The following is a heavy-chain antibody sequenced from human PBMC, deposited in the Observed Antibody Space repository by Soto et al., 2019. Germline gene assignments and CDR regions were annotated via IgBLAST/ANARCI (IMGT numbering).Heavy chain of an antibody. D-gene: IGHD2-15*01. CDR1: GFTFNNYA. CDR2: ISGSGATT. V-gene: IGHV3-23*01. J-gene: IGHJ4*02. Sequence: GGSMRLSCAASGFTFNNYAMTWVRQAPGVGLEWVSTISGSGATTYYTDSVKGRFTISRDNSKHTLSLQMNSLRADDTAMYYCAKGDCSGGSCYRGFDSWGQGALVTVSS. CDR3: AKGDCSGGSCYRGFDS.